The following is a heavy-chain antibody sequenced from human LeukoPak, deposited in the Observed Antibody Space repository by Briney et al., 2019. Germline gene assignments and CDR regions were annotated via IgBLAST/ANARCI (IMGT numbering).Heavy chain of an antibody. Sequence: PSETLSLTCTVSGYSISSGYYWGWIRQPPGKGLEWIGSIYHSGSTYYNPSLKSRVSISVDTSKNQFSLKLSSVTAADTAVYYCARHVHSYGASYLGYWGQGTLVTVSS. CDR2: IYHSGST. J-gene: IGHJ4*02. CDR1: GYSISSGYY. V-gene: IGHV4-38-2*02. D-gene: IGHD5-18*01. CDR3: ARHVHSYGASYLGY.